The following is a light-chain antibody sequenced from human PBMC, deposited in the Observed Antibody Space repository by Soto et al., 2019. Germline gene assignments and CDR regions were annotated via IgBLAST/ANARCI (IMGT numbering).Light chain of an antibody. CDR1: QSVTIN. CDR3: QQYDNWPRT. V-gene: IGKV3D-15*01. Sequence: EIVITPSPATLSVSPGEKATLARRASQSVTINLAWYQQKPGQAPRLLIYDASNRATGIPARFSGSGSGTEFTLTINSLQSEDFAVYYCQQYDNWPRTFGQGTKVDIK. J-gene: IGKJ1*01. CDR2: DAS.